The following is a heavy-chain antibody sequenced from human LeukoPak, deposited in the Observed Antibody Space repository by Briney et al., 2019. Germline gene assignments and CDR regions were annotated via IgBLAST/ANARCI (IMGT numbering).Heavy chain of an antibody. J-gene: IGHJ4*02. CDR3: ARLDKSRDYYHYFAY. V-gene: IGHV3-23*01. D-gene: IGHD1-26*01. Sequence: PGGSLRLSCAASGFTVSSNYMSWVRQAPGKGLEWVSALSGSGGSTYHADSVKGRFTISRDNARNSLFLQMNGLRIEDTAIYYCARLDKSRDYYHYFAYWGQGTLVTVSS. CDR2: LSGSGGST. CDR1: GFTVSSNY.